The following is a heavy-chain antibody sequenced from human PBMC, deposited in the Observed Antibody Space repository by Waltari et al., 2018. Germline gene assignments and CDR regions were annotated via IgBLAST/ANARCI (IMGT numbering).Heavy chain of an antibody. CDR1: GDSVSSNSAA. V-gene: IGHV6-1*01. D-gene: IGHD6-13*01. CDR3: ARAPPLIVAAGTWWFDP. Sequence: QVQLQQSGPGLVKPSQTLSLTCAISGDSVSSNSAAWNWIRQSPSRGLEWLGRTYYRSKWYNDYAVSVKSRITINPDTSKNQFSLQLNSVTPEDTAVYYCARAPPLIVAAGTWWFDPWGQGTLVTVSS. J-gene: IGHJ5*02. CDR2: TYYRSKWYN.